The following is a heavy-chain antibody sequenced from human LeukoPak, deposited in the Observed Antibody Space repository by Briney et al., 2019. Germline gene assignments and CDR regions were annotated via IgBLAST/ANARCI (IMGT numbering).Heavy chain of an antibody. V-gene: IGHV3-30*12. D-gene: IGHD6-19*01. CDR1: GFNLSNYG. Sequence: GGSLRLSCAASGFNLSNYGIHWVRQAPGKGLEWVAVISYDGSNKYYADSVKGRFTISRDNAKNSLYLQMNSLRAEDTAVYYCARAPTFSGWFDYWGQGTLVTVSS. CDR3: ARAPTFSGWFDY. J-gene: IGHJ4*02. CDR2: ISYDGSNK.